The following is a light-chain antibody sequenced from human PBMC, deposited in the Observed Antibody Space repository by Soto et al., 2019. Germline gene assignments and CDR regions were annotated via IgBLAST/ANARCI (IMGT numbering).Light chain of an antibody. CDR3: QQYYDSPLP. CDR1: HSVLYKSNNKNY. CDR2: WAS. V-gene: IGKV4-1*01. J-gene: IGKJ4*01. Sequence: IVRTQAPDCLAFSLSERATINRTSSHSVLYKSNNKNYLSWYQQKPGQPLKLLIYWASTRESGVPDRFSGSGSGTDFTLTISSLQAEDVALYYCQQYYDSPLPSCGGTKAAIK.